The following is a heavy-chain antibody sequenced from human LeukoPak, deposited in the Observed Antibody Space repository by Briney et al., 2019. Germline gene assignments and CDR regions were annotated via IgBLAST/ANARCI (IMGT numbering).Heavy chain of an antibody. V-gene: IGHV4-34*01. CDR2: INHRGST. D-gene: IGHD3-10*01. J-gene: IGHJ4*02. CDR3: AMLVRNVVKPPY. CDR1: GGSFSGYY. Sequence: SETLSLTCAVYGGSFSGYYWSWIRQPPGKGLGGDGEINHRGSTNYNPSLKRRVTISVNTSKNQFSLTLTSVTAAVTPVSFRAMLVRNVVKPPYWDQATLVTAPS.